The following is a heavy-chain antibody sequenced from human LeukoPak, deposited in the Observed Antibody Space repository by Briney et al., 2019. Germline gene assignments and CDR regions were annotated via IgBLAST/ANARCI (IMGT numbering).Heavy chain of an antibody. V-gene: IGHV4-31*03. CDR3: ARDAFDI. CDR1: GASMSSGGYY. J-gene: IGHJ3*02. Sequence: SETLSLTCTVSGASMSSGGYYWSWIRQHPGKGLEWIGYIYDGGSTYYNPSLKSRVTISIDTSKNQFSLKLTSVTAADTAVYYCARDAFDIWGQGTMVTVSS. CDR2: IYDGGST.